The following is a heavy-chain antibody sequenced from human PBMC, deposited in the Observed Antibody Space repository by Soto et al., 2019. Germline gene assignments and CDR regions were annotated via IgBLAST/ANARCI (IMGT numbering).Heavy chain of an antibody. CDR1: GGSLRRSSYY. CDR3: AGYCSGGSCYLSMDV. CDR2: IYYSGST. D-gene: IGHD2-15*01. V-gene: IGHV4-39*05. J-gene: IGHJ6*02. Sequence: PSGTPSLPRPVSGGSLRRSSYYLGWVRPPPGKGLEWIGSIYYSGSTYYNPSLKSRVTISVDTSKNQFSLKLSSVTAADTAVYYCAGYCSGGSCYLSMDVWGQGTTVTVSS.